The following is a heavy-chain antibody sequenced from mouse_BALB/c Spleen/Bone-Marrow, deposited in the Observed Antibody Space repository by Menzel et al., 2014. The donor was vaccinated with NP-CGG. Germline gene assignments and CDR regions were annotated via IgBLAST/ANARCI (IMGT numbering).Heavy chain of an antibody. J-gene: IGHJ1*01. CDR1: GFTFTDYY. Sequence: VQLQQSGGGLVQPGGSLRLSCATSGFTFTDYYMSWVRQPPGKALEWLGFLRNKAKGYTTEYSASVKGRFTISRYNSQSILYLQMNTLRAEDSATYYCARDINDGNHWYFDVWGAGTTVTVAS. D-gene: IGHD2-1*01. CDR3: ARDINDGNHWYFDV. CDR2: LRNKAKGYTT. V-gene: IGHV7-3*02.